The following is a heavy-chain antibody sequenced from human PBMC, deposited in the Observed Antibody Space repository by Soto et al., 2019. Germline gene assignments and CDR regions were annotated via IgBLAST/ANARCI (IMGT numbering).Heavy chain of an antibody. Sequence: GGSLRLSCAASGFTFSSYAMSWVRQAPGKGLEWVSAISGSGGSTYYADPVKGRFTISRDNSKNTLYLQMNSLRAEDTAVYYCASGPSSSWYNWFDPWGQGTLVTVSS. CDR1: GFTFSSYA. CDR2: ISGSGGST. CDR3: ASGPSSSWYNWFDP. D-gene: IGHD6-13*01. J-gene: IGHJ5*02. V-gene: IGHV3-23*01.